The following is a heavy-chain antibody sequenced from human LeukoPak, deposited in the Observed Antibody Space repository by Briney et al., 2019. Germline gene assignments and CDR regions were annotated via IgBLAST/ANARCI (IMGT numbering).Heavy chain of an antibody. D-gene: IGHD3-22*01. J-gene: IGHJ6*03. Sequence: GGSLRLSCAASAFTFSSYSMNWVRQAPGKGLEWVSSISSSSSYIYYADSVKGRFTISRDNAKNSLYLQMNSLRAEDTALYYCAKDGYDSTPNYMDVWGKGTTVTISS. CDR1: AFTFSSYS. CDR2: ISSSSSYI. CDR3: AKDGYDSTPNYMDV. V-gene: IGHV3-21*04.